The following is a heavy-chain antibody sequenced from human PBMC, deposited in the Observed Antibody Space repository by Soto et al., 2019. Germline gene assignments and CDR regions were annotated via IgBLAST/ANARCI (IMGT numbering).Heavy chain of an antibody. J-gene: IGHJ3*01. CDR2: IYHSGST. D-gene: IGHD3-3*01. V-gene: IGHV4-30-2*01. CDR3: ARGHFGVVND. CDR1: GGSISSGGYS. Sequence: SETLSLTCAVSGGSISSGGYSWSWIRQPPGKGLEWIGYIYHSGSTYYSPSLKSRVTISVDRSKNQFSLKLSSVTAADTAVYYCARGHFGVVNDWGQGTMVTVSS.